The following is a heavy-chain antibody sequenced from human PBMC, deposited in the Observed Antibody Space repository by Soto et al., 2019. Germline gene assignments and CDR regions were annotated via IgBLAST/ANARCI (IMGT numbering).Heavy chain of an antibody. J-gene: IGHJ6*02. Sequence: PSETLSLTCTVSGGSISSCYWSWIRQPPGKGLEWIGYIYYSGSTNYNPSLKSRVTISVDTSKNQFSLKLSSVTAADTAVYYCARRDPFGNLKGYYGMDVWGQGTTVTVSS. V-gene: IGHV4-59*01. CDR3: ARRDPFGNLKGYYGMDV. CDR2: IYYSGST. D-gene: IGHD3-10*01. CDR1: GGSISSCY.